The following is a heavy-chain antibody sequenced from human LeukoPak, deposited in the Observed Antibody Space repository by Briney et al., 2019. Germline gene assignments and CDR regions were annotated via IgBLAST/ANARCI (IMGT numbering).Heavy chain of an antibody. J-gene: IGHJ4*02. Sequence: ASVKVSCKASGYTFTGYYMHWVRQAPGQGLEWMGRINPNSGGTNYAQKFQGRVTMTRDTSISTAYMELSRLRSDDTAIYYCTRSWIQLWTPDFDHWGQGTLVTVSS. CDR1: GYTFTGYY. CDR3: TRSWIQLWTPDFDH. CDR2: INPNSGGT. V-gene: IGHV1-2*06. D-gene: IGHD5-18*01.